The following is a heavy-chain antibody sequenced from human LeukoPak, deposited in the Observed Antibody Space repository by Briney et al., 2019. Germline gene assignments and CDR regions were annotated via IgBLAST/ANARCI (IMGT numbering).Heavy chain of an antibody. J-gene: IGHJ4*02. V-gene: IGHV4-34*01. CDR1: GGSFSGYY. Sequence: PSETLSLTCAVYGGSFSGYYWSWIRQPPGKGLEWIGEINHSGSTNYNPSLKSRVTISVDTSKNQFSLKLSSVTAADTAVYYCVRGRGLWFGELSRAFDYWGQGTLVTVSS. D-gene: IGHD3-10*01. CDR3: VRGRGLWFGELSRAFDY. CDR2: INHSGST.